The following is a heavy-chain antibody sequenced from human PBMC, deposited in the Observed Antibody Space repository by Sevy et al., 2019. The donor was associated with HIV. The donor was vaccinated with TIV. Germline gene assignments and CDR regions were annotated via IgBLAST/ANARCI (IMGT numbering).Heavy chain of an antibody. D-gene: IGHD2-15*01. CDR2: INPNSGGT. V-gene: IGHV1-2*02. CDR1: GYTFTGYY. CDR3: ARVSPSVVAATPEFDY. Sequence: ALVKVSCKASGYTFTGYYMHWVRQAPGQGLEWMGWINPNSGGTNYAQKFQGRVTMTRDTSISTAYMELSRLRSDDTAVYYCARVSPSVVAATPEFDYWGQGTLVTVSS. J-gene: IGHJ4*02.